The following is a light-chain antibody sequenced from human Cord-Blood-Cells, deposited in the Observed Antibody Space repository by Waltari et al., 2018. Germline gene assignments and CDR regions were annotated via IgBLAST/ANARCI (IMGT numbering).Light chain of an antibody. J-gene: IGLJ3*02. CDR1: SSNIGSNT. CDR2: NKN. Sequence: QSALTQPPSASGIPGQRVTISCSGSSSNIGSNTVNWYQQLPGTAPQLLIYNKNQRPSGVPERFSGAKSGTSASLAISGLQSEDEADYYCAAWDDSLNGPVFGGGTKLTVL. CDR3: AAWDDSLNGPV. V-gene: IGLV1-44*01.